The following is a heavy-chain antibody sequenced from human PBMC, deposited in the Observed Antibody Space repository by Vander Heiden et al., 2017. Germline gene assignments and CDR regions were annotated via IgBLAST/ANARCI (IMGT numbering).Heavy chain of an antibody. Sequence: QLQLQESGPGLVKPSATLSLTCTVSGGSISSSSYYWGWIRQPPGKGLEWIWSIYYSGSTYYNPSLKSRVTISVDTYKNQFSLKLSSVTAADTAVYYCARQRCSTSCYTIDWYFDLWGRGTLGTVSA. CDR1: GGSISSSSYY. V-gene: IGHV4-39*01. CDR3: ARQRCSTSCYTIDWYFDL. CDR2: IYYSGST. D-gene: IGHD2-2*02. J-gene: IGHJ2*01.